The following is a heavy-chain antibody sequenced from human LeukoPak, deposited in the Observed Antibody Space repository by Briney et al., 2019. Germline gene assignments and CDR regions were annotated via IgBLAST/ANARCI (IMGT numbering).Heavy chain of an antibody. Sequence: GGSLRLSCAASGFTFSISSMNWIRQAPGKGLEWVSYISDSSNTIYYADSVMGRFTISRDNAKNSLYLQMNSLRGEDTAVYYCARALRGYSYGPFDYWGQGTLVTVSS. V-gene: IGHV3-48*04. D-gene: IGHD5-18*01. CDR3: ARALRGYSYGPFDY. CDR1: GFTFSISS. CDR2: ISDSSNTI. J-gene: IGHJ4*02.